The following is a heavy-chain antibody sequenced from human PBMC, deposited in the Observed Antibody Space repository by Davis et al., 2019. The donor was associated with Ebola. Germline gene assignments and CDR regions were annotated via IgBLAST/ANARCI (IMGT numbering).Heavy chain of an antibody. CDR2: INPSGGST. V-gene: IGHV1-46*01. J-gene: IGHJ4*02. CDR3: ARPGTMAYGNFDY. CDR1: GYTFTGYY. D-gene: IGHD3-3*01. Sequence: ASVKVSCKASGYTFTGYYLHWVRQAPGQGLEWMGIINPSGGSTIYAQKFQGRVTMTRDTSTSTVYLELSSLRSEDTAVYYCARPGTMAYGNFDYWGQGTLVTVSS.